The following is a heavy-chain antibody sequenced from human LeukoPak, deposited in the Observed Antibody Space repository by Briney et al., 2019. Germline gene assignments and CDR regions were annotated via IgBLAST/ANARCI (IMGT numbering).Heavy chain of an antibody. D-gene: IGHD3-3*01. Sequence: SETLSLTCTVSGGSISSYYWSWVRQPPGKGLEWIGYIYYSGSTNYNPSLKSRVPISVDTSKNQFSLKLSSVTAADTAVYYCARPPAGNYDFWSGYYQPNWFDPWGQGTLVTVSS. CDR2: IYYSGST. CDR3: ARPPAGNYDFWSGYYQPNWFDP. V-gene: IGHV4-59*01. J-gene: IGHJ5*02. CDR1: GGSISSYY.